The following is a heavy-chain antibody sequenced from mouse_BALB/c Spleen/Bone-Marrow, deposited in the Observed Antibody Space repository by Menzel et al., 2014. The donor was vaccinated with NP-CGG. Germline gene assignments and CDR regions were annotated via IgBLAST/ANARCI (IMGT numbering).Heavy chain of an antibody. J-gene: IGHJ4*01. V-gene: IGHV14-3*02. Sequence: VQLQQPGAELVKPGASVKLSCTASGFNITDTYMHWVKQRPEQGLEWIGRIDPANGNTKYDPKFQGKATITADTSSNTAYLQLSSLTSEDTAVYYCARWEYYAMDYWGQGTSVTVSS. CDR1: GFNITDTY. CDR2: IDPANGNT. D-gene: IGHD4-1*01. CDR3: ARWEYYAMDY.